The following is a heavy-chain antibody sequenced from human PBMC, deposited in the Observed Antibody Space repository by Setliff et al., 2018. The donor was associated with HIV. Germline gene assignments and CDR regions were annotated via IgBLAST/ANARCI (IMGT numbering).Heavy chain of an antibody. CDR1: GGSISSSSYY. CDR3: ARGVLTPKRVTQTGGYYYSTDV. D-gene: IGHD2-21*02. V-gene: IGHV4-39*01. CDR2: LYYRGTT. J-gene: IGHJ6*03. Sequence: SETLSLTCTVSGGSISSSSYYWGWIRQPPGKGPEWIGSLYYRGTTYYNPSLKSRVTISTGTSNHQFSLTLSSVTAADTAVYYCARGVLTPKRVTQTGGYYYSTDVLGKGTTVTASS.